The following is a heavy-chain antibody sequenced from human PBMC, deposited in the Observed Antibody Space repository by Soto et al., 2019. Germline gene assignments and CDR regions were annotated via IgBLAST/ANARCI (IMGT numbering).Heavy chain of an antibody. J-gene: IGHJ4*02. Sequence: GGSLRLSCEASGFTFSSYAMSWVHQAPGKGLEWVSAISGSGGSTYYADSVKGRFTISRDNSKNTLYLQMNSLRAEDTAVYYCALIPRVGLTDFDYWGQGTLVTVSS. V-gene: IGHV3-23*01. CDR1: GFTFSSYA. CDR2: ISGSGGST. CDR3: ALIPRVGLTDFDY. D-gene: IGHD2-15*01.